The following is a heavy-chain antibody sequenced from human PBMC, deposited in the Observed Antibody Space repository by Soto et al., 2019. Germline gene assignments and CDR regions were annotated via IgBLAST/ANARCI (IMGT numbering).Heavy chain of an antibody. CDR3: ASGYNWNKRGHYGMDV. CDR2: ISAYNGNT. CDR1: GYTFTSYG. V-gene: IGHV1-18*01. D-gene: IGHD1-20*01. J-gene: IGHJ6*02. Sequence: QVQLVQSGAEVKKPGASVKVSCKASGYTFTSYGISWVRQAPGQGLEWIGWISAYNGNTTYAQKLQGRVTMTTDTSTSTAYMELRSLRSDDTAVYYCASGYNWNKRGHYGMDVWGQGTTVTVSS.